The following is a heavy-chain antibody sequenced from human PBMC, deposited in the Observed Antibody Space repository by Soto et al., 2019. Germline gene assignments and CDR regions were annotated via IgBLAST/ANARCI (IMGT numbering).Heavy chain of an antibody. CDR2: MTGDGRTT. J-gene: IGHJ4*02. V-gene: IGHV3-74*03. CDR3: ATAEVDY. CDR1: GCSFGNYR. Sequence: GVAQRMCGAPSGCSFGNYRMHWVRQPPGKGPEWVSRMTGDGRTTQYADSVKGRFTASRDNAKSTLYLQMNSLRAENTAVYYCATAEVDYWGPGTLVTVSS.